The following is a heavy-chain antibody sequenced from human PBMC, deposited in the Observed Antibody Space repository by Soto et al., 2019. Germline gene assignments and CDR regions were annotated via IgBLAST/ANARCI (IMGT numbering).Heavy chain of an antibody. Sequence: AGGSLRLSCAASGFTFSSYAMSWVRQAPGKGLEWVSAISGSGGSTYYADSVKGRFTISRDNSKNTLYLQMNSLRAEDTAVYYCAKDAIGLAVAGKDNWFDPWGQGTLVTVSS. CDR1: GFTFSSYA. D-gene: IGHD6-19*01. V-gene: IGHV3-23*01. CDR3: AKDAIGLAVAGKDNWFDP. J-gene: IGHJ5*02. CDR2: ISGSGGST.